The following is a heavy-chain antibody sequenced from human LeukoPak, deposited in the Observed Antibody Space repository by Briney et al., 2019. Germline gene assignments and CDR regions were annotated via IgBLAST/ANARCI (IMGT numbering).Heavy chain of an antibody. CDR3: ARLGGSYYSY. D-gene: IGHD1-26*01. CDR2: IKQDGGEE. Sequence: GGSLRLSCVASGFAFSSYWMTWVRQAPGKGLEWVANIKQDGGEEYYVDSVKGRFTISRDNAKNSLFLQMNSLRVEDTAVYYCARLGGSYYSYWGQGTLVTVSS. V-gene: IGHV3-7*01. CDR1: GFAFSSYW. J-gene: IGHJ4*02.